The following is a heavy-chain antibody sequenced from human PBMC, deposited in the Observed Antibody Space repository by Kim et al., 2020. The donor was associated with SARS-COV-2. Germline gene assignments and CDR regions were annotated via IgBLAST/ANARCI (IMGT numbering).Heavy chain of an antibody. Sequence: GGSLRLSCAASGFTFTDYDMHWVRQARGKGLEWVSSIVRTGDTTTDVTYYPDSVKGRFIISREDAENSLFLQMNSLRDGDSAVYYCVRVPRSSYGMDVWGQGTTVTVSS. CDR3: VRVPRSSYGMDV. V-gene: IGHV3-48*02. CDR1: GFTFTDYD. CDR2: IVRTGDT. J-gene: IGHJ6*02.